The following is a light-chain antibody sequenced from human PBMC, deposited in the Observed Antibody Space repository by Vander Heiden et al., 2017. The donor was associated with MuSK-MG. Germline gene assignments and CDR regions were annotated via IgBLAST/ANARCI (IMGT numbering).Light chain of an antibody. J-gene: IGLJ2*01. CDR3: HVWASDTDPHVV. CDR2: RDS. V-gene: IGLV3-21*04. CDR1: NIGSKS. Sequence: SYVLTQPPSVSVAPGKPASITCGGDNIGSKSVHWYQQRPGQAPVLVIYRDSDRPSVIPERFSFSNSGNTATLTISRVEAGDEADYYYHVWASDTDPHVVLGGGTKLTVL.